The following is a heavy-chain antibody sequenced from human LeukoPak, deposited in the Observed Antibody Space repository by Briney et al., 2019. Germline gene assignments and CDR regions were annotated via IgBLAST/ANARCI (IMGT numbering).Heavy chain of an antibody. J-gene: IGHJ4*02. V-gene: IGHV3-53*01. D-gene: IGHD1-26*01. CDR2: IYSGGNT. CDR1: GFTVSSNY. CDR3: ARGRAGGSYDFDY. Sequence: TGGSLRLSCEASGFTVSSNYMTWVRQAPGKGLEWVSTIYSGGNTYYADSVKGRFTISRDTSKNTLYLQMNTLRAEDTAVYYCARGRAGGSYDFDYWGQGTLVTVSS.